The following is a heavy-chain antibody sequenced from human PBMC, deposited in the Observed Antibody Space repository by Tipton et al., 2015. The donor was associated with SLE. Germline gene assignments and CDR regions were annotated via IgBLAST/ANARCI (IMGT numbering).Heavy chain of an antibody. CDR2: IYYSGST. CDR1: GGSISSYY. D-gene: IGHD1-26*01. Sequence: TLSLTCTVSGGSISSYYWSWVRQPPGKGLEWIGFIYYSGSTDYNPSLKSRVTISVDTSKNQFSLKVSSVTAADTAVYYCARGGVAAVSPSGRAIDSWGQGTLVTVSS. V-gene: IGHV4-59*01. CDR3: ARGGVAAVSPSGRAIDS. J-gene: IGHJ4*02.